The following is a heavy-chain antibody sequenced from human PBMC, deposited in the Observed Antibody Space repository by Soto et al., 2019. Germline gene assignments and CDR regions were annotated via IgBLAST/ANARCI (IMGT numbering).Heavy chain of an antibody. CDR2: THHSGRT. J-gene: IGHJ4*02. V-gene: IGHV4-4*02. CDR3: ASSEATVLDY. D-gene: IGHD4-17*01. CDR1: GGSMSSSNW. Sequence: QVQLQESGPGLVKPSGTLSLTCTVSGGSMSSSNWWNWVRQPPGKGLEWIGETHHSGRTNYNPSRRCRGTISVDKSKNHFSLKLSSVTAADTAVYYCASSEATVLDYWGQGTRVTVSS.